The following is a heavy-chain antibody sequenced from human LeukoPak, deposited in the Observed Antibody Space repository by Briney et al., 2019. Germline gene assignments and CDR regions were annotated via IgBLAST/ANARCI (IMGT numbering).Heavy chain of an antibody. D-gene: IGHD2-2*01. CDR3: ARGSVIMPFDY. CDR2: IYHTGST. J-gene: IGHJ4*02. V-gene: IGHV4-30-2*01. Sequence: SQTLSLTCTVSGGSISSGSYYWSWIRQPPGKGLEWIGYIYHTGSTYYNPSLKSRVTISIDKSKSQFSLKLSSVTAADTAVYYCARGSVIMPFDYWGQGILVTVSS. CDR1: GGSISSGSYY.